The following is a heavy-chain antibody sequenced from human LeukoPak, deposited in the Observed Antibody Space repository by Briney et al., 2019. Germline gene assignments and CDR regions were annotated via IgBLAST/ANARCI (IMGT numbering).Heavy chain of an antibody. V-gene: IGHV4-59*01. Sequence: SSETLSLTCIVSGGPISGYYWSWIRLPPGKGLEWIGHIANNGITNYNPSLKSRVTISIDTSKNQFSLKLSPVTAADTAVYYCARALEGYSSSSGLDYWGQGTLVTVSS. CDR1: GGPISGYY. CDR2: IANNGIT. J-gene: IGHJ4*02. D-gene: IGHD6-6*01. CDR3: ARALEGYSSSSGLDY.